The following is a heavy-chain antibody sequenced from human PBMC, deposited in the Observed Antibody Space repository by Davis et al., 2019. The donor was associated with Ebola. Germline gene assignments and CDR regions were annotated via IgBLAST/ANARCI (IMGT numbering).Heavy chain of an antibody. CDR3: ARSEKPTIRSFDY. CDR2: IYSGGST. Sequence: GGSLRLSCAASGFTFSSYAMSWVRQAPGKGLEWVSVIYSGGSTYYADSVKGRFTISRDNSKNTLYLQMNSLRAEDTAVYYCARSEKPTIRSFDYWGQGTLVTVSS. J-gene: IGHJ4*02. D-gene: IGHD5-24*01. CDR1: GFTFSSYA. V-gene: IGHV3-23*03.